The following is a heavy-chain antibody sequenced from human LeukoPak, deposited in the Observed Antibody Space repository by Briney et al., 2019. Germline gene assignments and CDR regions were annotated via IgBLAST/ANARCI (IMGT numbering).Heavy chain of an antibody. D-gene: IGHD6-6*01. CDR1: GFTFSRYS. CDR3: ARDSRPSYSSSSGSGWFDP. Sequence: GGALRLSCAASGFTFSRYSMNWVRPAPGKGLEGVSSISSSSRYIYYADSVKGRFTISRDNAKTSLYLQMNSLRAEDTAVYYCARDSRPSYSSSSGSGWFDPWGQGTLVTVSS. CDR2: ISSSSRYI. J-gene: IGHJ5*02. V-gene: IGHV3-21*01.